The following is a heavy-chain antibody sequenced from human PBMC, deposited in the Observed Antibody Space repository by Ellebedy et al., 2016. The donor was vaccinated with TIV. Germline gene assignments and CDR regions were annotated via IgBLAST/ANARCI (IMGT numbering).Heavy chain of an antibody. CDR1: GGSISRSGYS. D-gene: IGHD6-19*01. CDR3: ARQGHSSGWYVGEYYFDY. CDR2: ISYSEPT. J-gene: IGHJ4*02. V-gene: IGHV4-39*01. Sequence: MPSETLSLTCDVSGGSISRSGYSWAWIRQPPGKGLEWIGTISYSEPTYYSPSLKSRVTISVETSKNQFSLNLRSVTAADTTVYYCARQGHSSGWYVGEYYFDYWGQGTLLTVSS.